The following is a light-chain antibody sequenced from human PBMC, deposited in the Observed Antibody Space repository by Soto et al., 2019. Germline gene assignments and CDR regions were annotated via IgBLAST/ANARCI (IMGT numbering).Light chain of an antibody. V-gene: IGKV1-5*03. CDR1: QSIGNW. Sequence: DIQMTQSPSTLSASVGDRVTITCRASQSIGNWLAWYQQKPGQVPKLLIYKASSLQSGVPSRFSGSASGTEFTLTISCLQPDDFATYYCQRYDSYRTFGQGTTVEIK. CDR2: KAS. J-gene: IGKJ1*01. CDR3: QRYDSYRT.